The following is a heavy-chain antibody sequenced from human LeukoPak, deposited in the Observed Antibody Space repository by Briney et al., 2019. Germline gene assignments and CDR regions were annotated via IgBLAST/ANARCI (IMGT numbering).Heavy chain of an antibody. V-gene: IGHV1-8*03. CDR2: MNPNSGNT. CDR3: AREGFDY. CDR1: GYTFNNYD. J-gene: IGHJ4*02. Sequence: GASVKVSCKASGYTFNNYDINWVRQAPGQGLEWMGYMNPNSGNTGYAQKFQGRVTITKNTSISTAYMELSSLRSEDTAVYYCAREGFDYWGQGTLVTVSS.